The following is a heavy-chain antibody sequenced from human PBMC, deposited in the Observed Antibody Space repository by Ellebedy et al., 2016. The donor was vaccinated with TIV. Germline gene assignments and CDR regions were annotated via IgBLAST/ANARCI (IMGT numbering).Heavy chain of an antibody. V-gene: IGHV3-23*01. Sequence: PGGSLRLSCAASGFTFSSYAMSWVRQAPGKGLEWVSVISGSSGSTFYADSVKGRFTISRDNSKNTLYLQMNSLRADDTAVYYCARDRGSSSWTPLGYWGQGTLVTASS. J-gene: IGHJ4*02. CDR1: GFTFSSYA. CDR3: ARDRGSSSWTPLGY. CDR2: ISGSSGST. D-gene: IGHD6-13*01.